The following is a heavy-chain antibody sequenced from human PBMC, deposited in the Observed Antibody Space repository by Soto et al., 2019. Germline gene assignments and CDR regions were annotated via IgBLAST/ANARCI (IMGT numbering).Heavy chain of an antibody. V-gene: IGHV3-21*01. CDR3: ARDGPLGYCSSTSCYVDY. CDR1: GFTFSSYS. CDR2: ISSSSSYI. J-gene: IGHJ4*02. D-gene: IGHD2-2*01. Sequence: GGSLRLSCAASGFTFSSYSMNWVRQAPGKGLEWVSSISSSSSYIYYADSVKGRFTISRDNAKNSLYLQMNSLRAEDTAVYYCARDGPLGYCSSTSCYVDYWGQGTLVTVSS.